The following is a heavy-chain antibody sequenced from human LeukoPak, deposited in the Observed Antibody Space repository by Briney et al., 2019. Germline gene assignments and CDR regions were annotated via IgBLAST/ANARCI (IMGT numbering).Heavy chain of an antibody. CDR3: STISPQRGYIYGYYFDS. Sequence: GGSLRLSCAASGFTFSNSWMNWVRQTPGKGLEWVGRIKSKTDGETTEDATPVKDRFTISRDESKAPVYLQRNSLKTEDTAVYYCSTISPQRGYIYGYYFDSWGQGTLVTVSA. D-gene: IGHD5-18*01. CDR2: IKSKTDGETT. CDR1: GFTFSNSW. V-gene: IGHV3-15*01. J-gene: IGHJ4*02.